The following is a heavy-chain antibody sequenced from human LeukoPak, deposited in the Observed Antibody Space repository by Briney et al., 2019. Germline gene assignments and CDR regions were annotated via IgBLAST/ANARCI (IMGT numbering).Heavy chain of an antibody. Sequence: GASVKVSCKASGGTFSSYAISWVRQAPGQGLEWMGGIIPIFGTANYAQKFQGRVTITADKSTSTAYMELSSLRSEDTAVYYCAAEQRIAARRGGVDYWGQGTLVTVSP. CDR3: AAEQRIAARRGGVDY. J-gene: IGHJ4*02. D-gene: IGHD6-6*01. CDR2: IIPIFGTA. CDR1: GGTFSSYA. V-gene: IGHV1-69*06.